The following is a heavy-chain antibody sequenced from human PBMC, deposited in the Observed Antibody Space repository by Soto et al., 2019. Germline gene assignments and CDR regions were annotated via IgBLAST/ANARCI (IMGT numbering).Heavy chain of an antibody. CDR2: IIPILGIA. V-gene: IGHV1-69*04. CDR3: AREESVVRGFDARPLEY. Sequence: SVKVSCKASGGTFSSYTISWVRQAPGQGLEWMGRIIPILGIANYAQKFQGRVTITADKSTSTAYMELSSLRSEDTAVYYCAREESVVRGFDARPLEYWGQVPLVTFAS. D-gene: IGHD3-10*01. J-gene: IGHJ4*02. CDR1: GGTFSSYT.